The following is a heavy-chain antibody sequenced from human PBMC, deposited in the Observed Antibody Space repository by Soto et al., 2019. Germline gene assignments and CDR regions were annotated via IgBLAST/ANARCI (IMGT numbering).Heavy chain of an antibody. Sequence: SETLSLTCAVSGGSISSSNWWSWVRQPPGKGLEWIGEIYHSGSTNYNPSLKSRVTISVYKSKNQFSLTLTSLTAAGPAVYYFPRAIAAAACSFDPWGQGTLVTVS. CDR2: IYHSGST. CDR1: GGSISSSNW. J-gene: IGHJ5*02. V-gene: IGHV4-4*02. CDR3: PRAIAAAACSFDP. D-gene: IGHD6-13*01.